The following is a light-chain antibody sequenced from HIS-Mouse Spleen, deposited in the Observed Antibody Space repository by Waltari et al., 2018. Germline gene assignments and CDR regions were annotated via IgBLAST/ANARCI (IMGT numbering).Light chain of an antibody. J-gene: IGLJ1*01. V-gene: IGLV2-11*01. Sequence: QSALTQPRSVSGSPGQSVTISCTGTSSDVGGYNYVSWYQQHPGKAPKLIIYDVSKGPSGVPVLCSGSKLSNTDSLTISGLQAEDEADYYCCSYAGSYTGVFGTGTKVTVL. CDR1: SSDVGGYNY. CDR2: DVS. CDR3: CSYAGSYTGV.